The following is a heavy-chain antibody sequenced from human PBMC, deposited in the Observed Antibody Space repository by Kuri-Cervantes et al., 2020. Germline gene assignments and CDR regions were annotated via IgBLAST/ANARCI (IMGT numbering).Heavy chain of an antibody. Sequence: GGSLRLSCAASGFTFTNYAMHWVRQASGKGLEWVAVISSDGSDKYYADSVQGRFTISSDTSKNRLYLQMNSLTTEDTAVYYCAKEFDLYCSGGSCYQGWFDYWGQGTLVTVSS. CDR3: AKEFDLYCSGGSCYQGWFDY. D-gene: IGHD2-15*01. V-gene: IGHV3-30*04. CDR1: GFTFTNYA. CDR2: ISSDGSDK. J-gene: IGHJ4*02.